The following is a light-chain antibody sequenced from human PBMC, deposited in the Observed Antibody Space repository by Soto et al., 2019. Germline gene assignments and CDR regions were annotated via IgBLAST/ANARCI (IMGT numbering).Light chain of an antibody. Sequence: EIVMTQSPATLSVSPGERATLSCRASQSVNSNLAWYRQKPGQAPRLLISDASTRATGVPARFSGSGSETEFTLTISSLQSEDSGIYYCQQYNFWPPLTFGGGTKVEFK. J-gene: IGKJ4*01. V-gene: IGKV3-15*01. CDR2: DAS. CDR1: QSVNSN. CDR3: QQYNFWPPLT.